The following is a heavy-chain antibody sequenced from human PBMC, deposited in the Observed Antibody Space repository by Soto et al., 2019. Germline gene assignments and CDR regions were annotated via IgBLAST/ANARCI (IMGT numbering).Heavy chain of an antibody. Sequence: PGGSLRLSCAASGFTFSSYSMNWVRQAPGKGLEWVAVISYDGSNKYYADSVKGRFTISRDNSKNTLYLQMNSLRAEDTAVYYCARGGGSGWYPRIMSAFDIWGQGTMVTVSS. D-gene: IGHD6-19*01. J-gene: IGHJ3*02. CDR2: ISYDGSNK. V-gene: IGHV3-30*03. CDR3: ARGGGSGWYPRIMSAFDI. CDR1: GFTFSSYS.